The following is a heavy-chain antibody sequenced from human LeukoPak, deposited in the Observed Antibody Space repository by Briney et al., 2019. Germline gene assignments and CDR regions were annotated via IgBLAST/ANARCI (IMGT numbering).Heavy chain of an antibody. D-gene: IGHD4-17*01. J-gene: IGHJ3*02. CDR2: IYTGGTT. CDR1: GFTVSSNY. CDR3: AKEPPPMTTVTPWEDAFDI. Sequence: GGSLRLSCAVSGFTVSSNYMSWVRQAPGKGLEWVSVIYTGGTTYYADSVKGRFTISRDNSKNTLYLQMNSLRAEDTAVYYCAKEPPPMTTVTPWEDAFDIWGQGTMVTVSS. V-gene: IGHV3-53*01.